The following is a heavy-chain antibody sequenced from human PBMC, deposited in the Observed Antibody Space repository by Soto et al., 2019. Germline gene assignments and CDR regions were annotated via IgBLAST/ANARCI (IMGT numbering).Heavy chain of an antibody. D-gene: IGHD3-10*02. CDR3: ARGSAMQLCSRATAEYFDY. J-gene: IGHJ4*02. CDR1: GGTFSSYA. Sequence: QVQLVQSGAEVKKPGSSVKVSCKASGGTFSSYAISWVRQAPGQGLEWMGGIIPIFGTANYAQKFQGRVTINAEESASTAYLELSRRRSEDTAVYYCARGSAMQLCSRATAEYFDYWGQGTLVAVSS. V-gene: IGHV1-69*12. CDR2: IIPIFGTA.